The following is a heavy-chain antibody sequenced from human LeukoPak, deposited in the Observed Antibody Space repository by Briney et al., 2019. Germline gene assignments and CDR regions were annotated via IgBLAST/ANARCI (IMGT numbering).Heavy chain of an antibody. Sequence: ASVKVSCKASGYTFTNYGISWVRQAPGQGLEWMGWISGYNGNTKSAQMVQGRVTMTTDTSTSTAYMELRSLRSDDTAVYYCARATYCSSTSCYIRNDAFDIWGQGTMVTVSS. CDR2: ISGYNGNT. CDR1: GYTFTNYG. CDR3: ARATYCSSTSCYIRNDAFDI. J-gene: IGHJ3*02. D-gene: IGHD2-2*02. V-gene: IGHV1-18*01.